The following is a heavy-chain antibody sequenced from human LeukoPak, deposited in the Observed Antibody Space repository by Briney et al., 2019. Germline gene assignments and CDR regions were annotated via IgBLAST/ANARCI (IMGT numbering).Heavy chain of an antibody. J-gene: IGHJ5*02. CDR1: GGSISSYY. D-gene: IGHD3-10*01. Sequence: SETLSLTCTVSGGSISSYYWSWIRQPPGKGLEWIGYMHYSGSTNYNPSLKSRVTISLDTSKNQFSLELSSVTAADTAVYYCASRGRFGEYNWFDPWGQGTLVTVSS. V-gene: IGHV4-59*08. CDR2: MHYSGST. CDR3: ASRGRFGEYNWFDP.